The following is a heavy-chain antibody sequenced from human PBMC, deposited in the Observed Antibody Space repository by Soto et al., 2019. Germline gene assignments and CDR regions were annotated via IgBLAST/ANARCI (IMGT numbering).Heavy chain of an antibody. CDR1: GFTVSSNH. V-gene: IGHV3-53*02. Sequence: EVQLVQTGGGLIQPGVSLRLSCAASGFTVSSNHMWGVRQAPVKGLEWVSVIYSGGNINYADSVKGRFTISRDIPKNMLFRHMTSLRAEDTALYSCAKGINYYYYFCLDVWGQGSTVTVSS. CDR3: AKGINYYYYFCLDV. CDR2: IYSGGNI. J-gene: IGHJ6*02.